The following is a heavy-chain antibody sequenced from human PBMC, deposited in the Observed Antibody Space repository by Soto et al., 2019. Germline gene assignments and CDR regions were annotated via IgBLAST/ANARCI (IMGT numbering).Heavy chain of an antibody. CDR1: GFTFSSYA. J-gene: IGHJ6*02. Sequence: EVQLLESGGGLVQPGGSLRLSCAASGFTFSSYAMSWFRQAPGKGLEWVSAISGSGGSTYYADSVKGRFTISRDNSKNTLYLQMNSLRAEDTAVYYCAKRDCSSTSCYSYYYYGMDVWGQGTTVTVSS. CDR3: AKRDCSSTSCYSYYYYGMDV. CDR2: ISGSGGST. V-gene: IGHV3-23*01. D-gene: IGHD2-2*01.